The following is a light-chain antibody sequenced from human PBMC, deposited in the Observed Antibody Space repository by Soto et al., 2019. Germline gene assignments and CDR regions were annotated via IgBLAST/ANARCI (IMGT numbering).Light chain of an antibody. CDR1: SSDVGTYKL. V-gene: IGLV2-23*01. Sequence: QSVLTQPASVSGSPGQSITISCTGTSSDVGTYKLVSWYQQYPGKAPKLMIYEASKRPSGVSNRFSGSKSGNTASLTISGLQAEDEGDYYCSSYAGSSTVFGGGTKVTVL. CDR3: SSYAGSSTV. J-gene: IGLJ2*01. CDR2: EAS.